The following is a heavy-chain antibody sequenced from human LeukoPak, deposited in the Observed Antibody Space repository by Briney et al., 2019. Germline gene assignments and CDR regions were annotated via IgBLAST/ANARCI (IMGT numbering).Heavy chain of an antibody. CDR1: SGSISSYY. J-gene: IGHJ5*02. V-gene: IGHV4-59*01. CDR2: IYYSGST. CDR3: ARDLSSGWYRNWFDP. D-gene: IGHD6-19*01. Sequence: KASETLSLTCTVSSGSISSYYWSWIRQPPGKGLEWIGYIYYSGSTNYNPSLKSRVTISVDTSKNQFSLKLSSVTAADTAVYYCARDLSSGWYRNWFDPWGQGTLVTVSS.